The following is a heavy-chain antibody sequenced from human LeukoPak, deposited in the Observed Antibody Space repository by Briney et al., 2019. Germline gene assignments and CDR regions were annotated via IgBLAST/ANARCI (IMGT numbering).Heavy chain of an antibody. J-gene: IGHJ4*02. D-gene: IGHD3-3*01. CDR3: ARDRAWNYFDY. CDR1: GFTFSRHG. CDR2: ISNDGSRK. Sequence: GGSLRLSCAPSGFTFSRHGMHWVRQAPGKGLEWVAIISNDGSRKYYAHSVEGRFTISRDNSKNTLYLQMNSLRAEDTAVYYCARDRAWNYFDYWGQGTLVTVSS. V-gene: IGHV3-30*03.